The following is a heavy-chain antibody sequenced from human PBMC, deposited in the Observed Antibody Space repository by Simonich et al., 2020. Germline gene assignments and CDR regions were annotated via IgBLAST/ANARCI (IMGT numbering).Heavy chain of an antibody. D-gene: IGHD6-13*01. CDR2: ISISSSYI. CDR1: GFTFSSYS. Sequence: EVQLVESGGGLVKPGGSLRLSCAASGFTFSSYSMNWVRQAPGEGLGGVSSISISSSYIYYADSVKGRFTISRDNAKNSRYLQMNSLRAEDTAVYYCARARGDSSSWYFDYWGQGTLVTVSS. CDR3: ARARGDSSSWYFDY. J-gene: IGHJ4*02. V-gene: IGHV3-21*01.